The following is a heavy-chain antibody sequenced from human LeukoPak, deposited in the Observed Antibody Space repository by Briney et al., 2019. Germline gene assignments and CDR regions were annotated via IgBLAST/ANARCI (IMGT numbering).Heavy chain of an antibody. V-gene: IGHV1-46*01. CDR1: GYTFTSYA. Sequence: GASVKVSCKASGYTFTSYAMNWVRQAPGQGLEWMGIINPSGGSTSYAQKFQGRVTMTRDTSTSTVYMELSSLRSEDTAVYYCARVGYDSSGYYLHDYWGQGTLVTVSS. D-gene: IGHD3-22*01. CDR2: INPSGGST. J-gene: IGHJ4*02. CDR3: ARVGYDSSGYYLHDY.